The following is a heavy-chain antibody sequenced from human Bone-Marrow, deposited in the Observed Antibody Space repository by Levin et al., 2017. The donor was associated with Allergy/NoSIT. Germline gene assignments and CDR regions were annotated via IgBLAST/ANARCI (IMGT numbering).Heavy chain of an antibody. CDR2: INNSGGSS. V-gene: IGHV3-23*01. J-gene: IGHJ4*02. CDR1: GFTFSSYA. Sequence: ASVKVSCAASGFTFSSYAMAWVRQAPGKGLEYVAVINNSGGSSYYADSVKGRFTISRDNYRNTLSLEMNSLRAEDTATYYCATNWNLDFWGQGTLVTVSS. D-gene: IGHD1-20*01. CDR3: ATNWNLDF.